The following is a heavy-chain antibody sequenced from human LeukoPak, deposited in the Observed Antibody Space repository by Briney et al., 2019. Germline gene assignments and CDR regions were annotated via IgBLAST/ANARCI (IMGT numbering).Heavy chain of an antibody. Sequence: SETLSLTCTVSGGSISSYYWSWIRQPAGKGLESIGHISTSGSTNYNPSLKSRVTISVDTSKNQFSLKLTSVTAADTAVYYCARTTEGGYTYGYFYYYYMDVWGKGTTVTISS. CDR3: ARTTEGGYTYGYFYYYYMDV. CDR2: ISTSGST. J-gene: IGHJ6*03. CDR1: GGSISSYY. D-gene: IGHD5-18*01. V-gene: IGHV4-4*07.